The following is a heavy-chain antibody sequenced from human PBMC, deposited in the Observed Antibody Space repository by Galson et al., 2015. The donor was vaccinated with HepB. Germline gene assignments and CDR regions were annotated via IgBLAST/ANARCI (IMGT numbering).Heavy chain of an antibody. J-gene: IGHJ4*02. V-gene: IGHV1-18*01. D-gene: IGHD3-22*01. CDR2: ISAYNGNT. CDR3: ARGDYYDSSGYYEYSFDY. Sequence: SVKVSCKASGYTFTSYGISWVRQAPGQGLEWMGWISAYNGNTNYAQKLQGRVTMTTDTSTSTAYMELRSLGSDGTAVYYCARGDYYDSSGYYEYSFDYWGQGTLVTVSS. CDR1: GYTFTSYG.